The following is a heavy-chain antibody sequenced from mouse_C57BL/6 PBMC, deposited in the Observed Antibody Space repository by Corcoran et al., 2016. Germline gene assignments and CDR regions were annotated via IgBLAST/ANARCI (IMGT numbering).Heavy chain of an antibody. CDR3: ARSKIEDSSGPYDSMDY. CDR1: GYTFTDYY. D-gene: IGHD3-2*02. Sequence: EVQLQQSGPELVKPGASVKISCKASGYTFTDYYMNWVKQSHGKSLEWIGDINPNNGGTSYNQKFKGKATLTVDKSSSTAYMELRSLTSEDSAVYYWARSKIEDSSGPYDSMDYWGQGTSATV. J-gene: IGHJ4*01. CDR2: INPNNGGT. V-gene: IGHV1-26*01.